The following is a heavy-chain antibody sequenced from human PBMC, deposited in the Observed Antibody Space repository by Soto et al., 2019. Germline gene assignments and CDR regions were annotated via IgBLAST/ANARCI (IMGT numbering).Heavy chain of an antibody. J-gene: IGHJ4*02. CDR1: GGTFSSYA. Sequence: SVKVSCKASGGTFSSYAISWVRQAPGQGLEWMGGIIPIFGTANYAQKFQGRVTITADESTSTAYMELSSLRSEDTAVYYCARVSYYYDSSGYCDYWGQGTLVIVSS. V-gene: IGHV1-69*13. CDR3: ARVSYYYDSSGYCDY. CDR2: IIPIFGTA. D-gene: IGHD3-22*01.